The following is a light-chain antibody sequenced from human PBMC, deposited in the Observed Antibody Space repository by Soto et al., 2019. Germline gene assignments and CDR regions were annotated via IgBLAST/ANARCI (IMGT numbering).Light chain of an antibody. J-gene: IGKJ1*01. CDR3: QQYNNWPPWT. CDR1: QSVSLS. V-gene: IGKV3-11*01. CDR2: DAS. Sequence: EIVLTQSPATLSLSPGGRATLSCRASQSVSLSLAWYQQKPGQAPRLLIYDASNRATGIPARFSGSGSGTEFTLTISSLQSEDFAVYYCQQYNNWPPWTFGQGTKVDI.